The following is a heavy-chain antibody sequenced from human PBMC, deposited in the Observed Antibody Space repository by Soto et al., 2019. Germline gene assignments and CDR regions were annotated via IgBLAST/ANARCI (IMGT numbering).Heavy chain of an antibody. V-gene: IGHV1-69*13. D-gene: IGHD3-3*01. J-gene: IGHJ5*02. CDR1: GGTFSSYA. CDR2: IIPILGTA. Sequence: SVKVSCKASGGTFSSYAISWVRQAPGQGLEWMGGIIPILGTANYAQKFQGRVTITADESTSTAYMELSSLRSEDTAVYYCARTKTYDFWSGYYLSWFDPWGQGTLVTVS. CDR3: ARTKTYDFWSGYYLSWFDP.